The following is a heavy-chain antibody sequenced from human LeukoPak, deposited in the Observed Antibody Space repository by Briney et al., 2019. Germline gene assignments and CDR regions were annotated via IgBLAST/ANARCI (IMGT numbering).Heavy chain of an antibody. D-gene: IGHD1-26*01. CDR3: AKDRTVGASYWYFDL. J-gene: IGHJ2*01. Sequence: GGSLRLSCAASGFTFSSYAMSWVRQAPGKGLDWVSAISGSGGSTYYADSVKGRSTISRDNSKNTLYLQTNSLRAEDTAIYYCAKDRTVGASYWYFDLWGRGTLVTVSS. CDR1: GFTFSSYA. CDR2: ISGSGGST. V-gene: IGHV3-23*01.